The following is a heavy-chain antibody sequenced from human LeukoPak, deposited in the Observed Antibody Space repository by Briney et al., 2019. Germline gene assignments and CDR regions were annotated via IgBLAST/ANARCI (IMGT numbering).Heavy chain of an antibody. CDR2: INPNSGGT. Sequence: ASVKVSCKASGYTFTGYYMHWVRQVPGQGLEWMGWINPNSGGTNYAQKFQGRVTMTRDTSISTAYMELSRLRSDDTAVYYCAREPDTAMVIFDYWGQGTLVTVSS. V-gene: IGHV1-2*02. J-gene: IGHJ4*02. D-gene: IGHD5-18*01. CDR1: GYTFTGYY. CDR3: AREPDTAMVIFDY.